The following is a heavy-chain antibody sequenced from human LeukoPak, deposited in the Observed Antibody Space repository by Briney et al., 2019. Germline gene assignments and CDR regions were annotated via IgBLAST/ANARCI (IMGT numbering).Heavy chain of an antibody. V-gene: IGHV3-23*01. D-gene: IGHD1-26*01. J-gene: IGHJ4*02. CDR1: GFTLSSYE. CDR3: ARGGELLSDY. CDR2: IDYSGTST. Sequence: PGGSLRLSCTASGFTLSSYEMSWIRQAPGKGLEWVSSIDYSGTSTYYADSVKGRLTISRDNSKNTLYLQMNSLRAEDTAVYYCARGGELLSDYWGQGTLVTVSS.